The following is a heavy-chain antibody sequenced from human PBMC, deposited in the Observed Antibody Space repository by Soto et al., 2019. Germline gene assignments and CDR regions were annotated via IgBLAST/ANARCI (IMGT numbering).Heavy chain of an antibody. CDR2: ISPYTGDT. V-gene: IGHV1-18*01. CDR3: ARRTRWIEGGYYSYAMDV. D-gene: IGHD1-1*01. CDR1: GYNFTSYG. J-gene: IGHJ6*02. Sequence: QVHLVQSGAEVKKPGASVTVSCKASGYNFTSYGISWVRQAPGQGLEWMGWISPYTGDTNSAQRFQGRVTMTRDTATTTAYMGMKSLRSDDTAVYYCARRTRWIEGGYYSYAMDVWGQGTTVTVSS.